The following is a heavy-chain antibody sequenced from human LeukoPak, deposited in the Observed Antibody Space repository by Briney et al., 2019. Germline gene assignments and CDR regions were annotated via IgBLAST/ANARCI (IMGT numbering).Heavy chain of an antibody. J-gene: IGHJ5*02. V-gene: IGHV5-51*06. Sequence: GESLKISCNGSGYSFTSYWIVWVLQMPGKGLVWMVIIYPGDSDTRYSPSLQGQVTISADKSISTAYLQWRSLKASDTGMYYCARANDLRGYSSGWYWAWGEGTLVNVSS. CDR1: GYSFTSYW. CDR3: ARANDLRGYSSGWYWA. D-gene: IGHD6-19*01. CDR2: IYPGDSDT.